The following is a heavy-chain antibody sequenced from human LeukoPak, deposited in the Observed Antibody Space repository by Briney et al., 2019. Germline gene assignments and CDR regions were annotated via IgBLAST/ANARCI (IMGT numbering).Heavy chain of an antibody. J-gene: IGHJ6*03. D-gene: IGHD3-22*01. CDR3: KKWVVTMIVVVIRGYYYYYMDV. V-gene: IGHV3-7*01. CDR1: GFTFSSYW. CDR2: IKQDGSEK. Sequence: GGSLRLSCAASGFTFSSYWMSWVRQAPGKGLEWVANIKQDGSEKYYVDSVKGRFTISRDNSKNTLHLQMNSLRAEDTAVYYCKKWVVTMIVVVIRGYYYYYMDVWGKGTTVTVSS.